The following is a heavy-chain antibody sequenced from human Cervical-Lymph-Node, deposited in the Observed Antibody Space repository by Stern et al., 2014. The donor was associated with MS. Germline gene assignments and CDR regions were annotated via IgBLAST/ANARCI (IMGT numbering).Heavy chain of an antibody. V-gene: IGHV3-30*03. CDR2: ISYDGSNK. D-gene: IGHD5-18*01. CDR1: GFTFSRYG. CDR3: ALVDTLLDRAFDY. J-gene: IGHJ4*02. Sequence: QVQLVQSGGGVVQPGRSLRLSCAASGFTFSRYGIHWVRQAPGKGLEWVAVISYDGSNKYYADSVKGRFTISRDNSKNTLYLQMNSLRAEDTAVYYCALVDTLLDRAFDYWGQGTLVAVSS.